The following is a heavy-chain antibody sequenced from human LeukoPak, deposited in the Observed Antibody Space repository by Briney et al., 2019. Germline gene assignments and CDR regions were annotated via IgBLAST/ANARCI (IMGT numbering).Heavy chain of an antibody. CDR2: IYSGGST. CDR1: GFTVSSNY. D-gene: IGHD2-2*01. Sequence: GGSLRLSCTASGFTVSSNYMSWVRQAPGKGLEWVSIIYSGGSTYYADSVKGRFTISRDNSKNTLYLQMSSLRAEDTAVYYCARQYCSSTSCSYAFDIWGRGTMVTVSS. V-gene: IGHV3-53*01. CDR3: ARQYCSSTSCSYAFDI. J-gene: IGHJ3*02.